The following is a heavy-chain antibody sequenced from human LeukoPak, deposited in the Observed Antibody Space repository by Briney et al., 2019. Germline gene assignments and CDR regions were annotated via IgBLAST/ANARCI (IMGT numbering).Heavy chain of an antibody. J-gene: IGHJ4*02. CDR3: AKRIQSAMATGY. CDR1: GFTFDDYG. D-gene: IGHD5-18*01. CDR2: ISGSGGST. V-gene: IGHV3-23*01. Sequence: GGSLRLSCAASGFTFDDYGMSWVRQAPGKGLEWVSDISGSGGSTYSADSVKGRFTISRDNSKNTLYLQMNSLRAEDTAVYYCAKRIQSAMATGYWGQGTLVTVSS.